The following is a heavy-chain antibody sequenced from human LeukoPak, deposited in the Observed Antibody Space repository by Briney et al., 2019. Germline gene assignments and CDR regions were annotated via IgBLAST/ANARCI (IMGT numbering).Heavy chain of an antibody. CDR2: IWYDGSNK. CDR3: ARDHGYYPSSHLDY. D-gene: IGHD3-22*01. Sequence: GGSLRLSCAASGFTFSSYGMHWVRQAPGKRLEWVAVIWYDGSNKYYADSVKGRFTISRDNSKNTLYLQMSNLRAEDTAVYYCARDHGYYPSSHLDYWGQGTLVTVSS. CDR1: GFTFSSYG. V-gene: IGHV3-33*01. J-gene: IGHJ4*02.